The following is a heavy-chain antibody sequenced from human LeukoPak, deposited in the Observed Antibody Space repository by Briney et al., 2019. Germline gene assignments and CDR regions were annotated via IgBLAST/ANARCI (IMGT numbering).Heavy chain of an antibody. CDR2: IRSKANSYAT. Sequence: GGSLRLSCAASGFTFSGSAMHWVRQASGKGLEWVGRIRSKANSYATAYAASVKGRFTISRDDSKNTAYLQMNSLRAEDMALYYCAKDSTDYYDSSLGVFDIWGQGTMVTVSS. J-gene: IGHJ3*02. CDR1: GFTFSGSA. D-gene: IGHD3-22*01. V-gene: IGHV3-73*01. CDR3: AKDSTDYYDSSLGVFDI.